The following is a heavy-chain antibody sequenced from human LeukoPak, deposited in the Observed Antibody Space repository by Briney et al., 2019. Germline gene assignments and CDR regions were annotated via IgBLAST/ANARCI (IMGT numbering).Heavy chain of an antibody. CDR3: AGGGQQAVALDY. J-gene: IGHJ4*02. D-gene: IGHD2-15*01. Sequence: SVKVSCKASGDTFSNYAISWVRQAPGQGLEWMGDIIPMFGAPNHAPKFQGRVTISADESTSTAYLELSSLISQDTAVYYCAGGGQQAVALDYWGQGTLVTVST. V-gene: IGHV1-69*13. CDR2: IIPMFGAP. CDR1: GDTFSNYA.